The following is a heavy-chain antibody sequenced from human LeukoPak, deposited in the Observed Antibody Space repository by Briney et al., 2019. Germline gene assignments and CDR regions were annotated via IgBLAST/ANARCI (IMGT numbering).Heavy chain of an antibody. V-gene: IGHV4-39*01. D-gene: IGHD3-22*01. CDR3: ARHIRDYASSRYYLAYFDY. CDR1: GGSLASFNYY. J-gene: IGHJ4*02. Sequence: SDTLSLTCTISGGSLASFNYYWGWIRQPPGKGLEWIGSIYYSGATSYNPSLESRVTIFGDTPKNQFSLTLNSVTAADTAVYYCARHIRDYASSRYYLAYFDYWGQGTLVTVSS. CDR2: IYYSGAT.